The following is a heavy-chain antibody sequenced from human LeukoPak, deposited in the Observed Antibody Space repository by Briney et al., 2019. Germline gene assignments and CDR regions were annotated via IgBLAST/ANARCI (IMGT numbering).Heavy chain of an antibody. CDR1: NNTFNNDA. J-gene: IGHJ1*01. CDR3: GTVAVVGRNFHH. D-gene: IGHD6-13*01. Sequence: ASVKVSCKAPNNTFNNDAISWVRQAPGQGLEWMGWLDPDNGNTKYAQKVQGRVTMTTDTSTATVYMELRSLRSDDTAVYYCGTVAVVGRNFHHWGQGTLVIVSS. V-gene: IGHV1-18*01. CDR2: LDPDNGNT.